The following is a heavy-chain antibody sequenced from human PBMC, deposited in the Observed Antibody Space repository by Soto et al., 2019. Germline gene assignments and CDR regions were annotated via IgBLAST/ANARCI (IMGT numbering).Heavy chain of an antibody. CDR1: GFTFSSYA. CDR2: VSAGGDMT. J-gene: IGHJ6*02. V-gene: IGHV3-23*01. D-gene: IGHD3-10*01. CDR3: DRADRGGSGSPAIHYYSGLDV. Sequence: DVQLLESGGHLVQPGGSLRLSCAASGFTFSSYAMSWVRQAPGKGLEWVSSVSAGGDMTYYSDSVKGRFTISIDNSTNALVLKMNSLRIEDTALSYCDRADRGGSGSPAIHYYSGLDVWGQGTTVTGS.